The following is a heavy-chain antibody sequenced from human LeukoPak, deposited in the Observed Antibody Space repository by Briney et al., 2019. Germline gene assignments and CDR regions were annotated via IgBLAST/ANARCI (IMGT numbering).Heavy chain of an antibody. V-gene: IGHV4-38-2*02. CDR2: VYHTGAT. CDR1: GYSISSGYF. D-gene: IGHD3-9*01. Sequence: SEALSLTCGVSGYSISSGYFWVWIRQPPGKGLEWIGSVYHTGATYYNPSLRSPVTISVDTSKNQFSLELNSVTAADTAVYYCARDLGLTISANWFDPWGQGTLVTVSS. CDR3: ARDLGLTISANWFDP. J-gene: IGHJ5*02.